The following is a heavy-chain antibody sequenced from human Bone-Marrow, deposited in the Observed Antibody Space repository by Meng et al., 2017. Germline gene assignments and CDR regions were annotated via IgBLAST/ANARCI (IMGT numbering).Heavy chain of an antibody. CDR2: ISSSGSTI. D-gene: IGHD3-3*01. CDR1: GFTFSSYE. CDR3: ARKYYDFWSGYYSRRRAVGAFDI. J-gene: IGHJ3*02. Sequence: GESLKISCAASGFTFSSYEMNWVRQAPGKGLEWVSYISSSGSTIYYADSVKGRFTISRDNAKNSLYLQMNSLRAEDTAVYYCARKYYDFWSGYYSRRRAVGAFDIWGQGTMVTVSS. V-gene: IGHV3-48*03.